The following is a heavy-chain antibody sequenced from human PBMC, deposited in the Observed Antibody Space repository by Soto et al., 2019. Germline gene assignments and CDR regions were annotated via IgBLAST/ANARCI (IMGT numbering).Heavy chain of an antibody. CDR2: INHSGST. J-gene: IGHJ3*02. Sequence: SETLSLTCAVYGGSFSGYYWSWIRQPPGKGLEWIGEINHSGSTNYNPSLKSRVTISVDTSKNQFSLKLSSVTAADTAVYYCARASPAKYGSGSHPFDIWGQGTIVTVSS. CDR3: ARASPAKYGSGSHPFDI. CDR1: GGSFSGYY. D-gene: IGHD3-10*01. V-gene: IGHV4-34*01.